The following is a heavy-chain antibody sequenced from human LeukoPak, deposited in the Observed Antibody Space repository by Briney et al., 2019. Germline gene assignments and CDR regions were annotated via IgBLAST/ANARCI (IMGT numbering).Heavy chain of an antibody. J-gene: IGHJ3*02. Sequence: GGSLRLSCAASGFTVSSNYMSWVRQAPGKGLEWVSVIYSGGSTYYADSVKGRFTISRDNSKNTLYLQMNSLRAEDTAVYYCARDEYYLYAFDIWGQGTMVTVSS. CDR2: IYSGGST. V-gene: IGHV3-53*01. D-gene: IGHD3-10*01. CDR3: ARDEYYLYAFDI. CDR1: GFTVSSNY.